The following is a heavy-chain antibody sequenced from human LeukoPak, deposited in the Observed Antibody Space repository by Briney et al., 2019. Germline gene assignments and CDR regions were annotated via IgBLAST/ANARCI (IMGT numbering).Heavy chain of an antibody. J-gene: IGHJ4*02. CDR1: GFSLGATGVG. D-gene: IGHD2-21*02. CDR3: AHVGGDDYFVH. V-gene: IGHV2-5*01. Sequence: SGPTLVKPTQTLTLTCTFSGFSLGATGVGVGWIRQPPGEALEWLALIYSNVDKRYSPSLKSRLTTTKDTSKNQVVLTMTNMDPVDTATYYCAHVGGDDYFVHWGQGTLVTVSS. CDR2: IYSNVDK.